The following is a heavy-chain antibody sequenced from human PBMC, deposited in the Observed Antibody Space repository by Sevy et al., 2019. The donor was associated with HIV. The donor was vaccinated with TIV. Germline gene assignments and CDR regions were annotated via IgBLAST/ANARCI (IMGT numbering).Heavy chain of an antibody. CDR3: ATGEVVWFGDSGAFDI. J-gene: IGHJ3*02. CDR1: GYTLTELS. Sequence: ASVKVSCKVSGYTLTELSMHWVRQAPGKGLEWMGGFDPEDGETIYAQKFQGRVTMTEDTSTDTAYMELSSLRSEDTAVYYCATGEVVWFGDSGAFDIWGQGTMVTVSS. CDR2: FDPEDGET. D-gene: IGHD3-10*01. V-gene: IGHV1-24*01.